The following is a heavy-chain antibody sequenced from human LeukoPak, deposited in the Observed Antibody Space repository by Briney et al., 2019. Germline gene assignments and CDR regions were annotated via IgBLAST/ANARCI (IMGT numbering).Heavy chain of an antibody. D-gene: IGHD1-26*01. CDR2: IYYSGST. CDR1: GGSINTYY. CDR3: AGSYNNAGYFYYGMDV. J-gene: IGHJ6*02. V-gene: IGHV4-59*08. Sequence: SETLSLTCTVSGGSINTYYWSWIRQPPGKGLEWIGYIYYSGSTDYNPSLKSRVTISLVTSKNQFSLRLSSVTAADTAVYYCAGSYNNAGYFYYGMDVWGQGTTVTVSS.